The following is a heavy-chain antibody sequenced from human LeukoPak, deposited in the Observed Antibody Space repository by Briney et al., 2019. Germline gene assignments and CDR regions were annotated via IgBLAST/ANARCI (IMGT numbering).Heavy chain of an antibody. CDR1: GGSISSYY. V-gene: IGHV4-59*01. CDR3: ARGGFSGYYTNPYYFDY. J-gene: IGHJ4*02. Sequence: SETLSLTCTVSGGSISSYYWSWIRQPPGKGLEWIGYIYYSGSTNHNPSLKSRVTISVDTSKNQFSLKLSSVTAADTAVYYCARGGFSGYYTNPYYFDYWGQGTLVTVSS. CDR2: IYYSGST. D-gene: IGHD3-22*01.